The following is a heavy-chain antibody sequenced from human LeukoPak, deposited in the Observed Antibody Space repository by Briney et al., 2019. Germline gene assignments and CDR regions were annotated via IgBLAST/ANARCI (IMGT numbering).Heavy chain of an antibody. CDR1: GGTFSSYA. CDR3: ARENYYDGSGSPSASAPVDH. CDR2: IIPIFGTA. J-gene: IGHJ4*02. V-gene: IGHV1-69*13. D-gene: IGHD3-22*01. Sequence: ASVKVSCKASGGTFSSYAISWVRQAPGQGLEWMGGIIPIFGTANYAQKFQGRVTITADESTSTAYMELSSLRSEDTAVYYCARENYYDGSGSPSASAPVDHWGQGTLVTVSS.